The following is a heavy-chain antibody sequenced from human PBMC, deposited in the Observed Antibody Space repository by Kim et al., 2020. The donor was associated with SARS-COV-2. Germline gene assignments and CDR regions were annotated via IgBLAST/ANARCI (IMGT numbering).Heavy chain of an antibody. CDR3: ARLGSSSGIRYYGMDV. D-gene: IGHD6-6*01. J-gene: IGHJ6*02. Sequence: SLKSRVTISVETSKNQFSLKLSSVTAADTAVYYCARLGSSSGIRYYGMDVWGQGTTVTVSS. V-gene: IGHV4-39*01.